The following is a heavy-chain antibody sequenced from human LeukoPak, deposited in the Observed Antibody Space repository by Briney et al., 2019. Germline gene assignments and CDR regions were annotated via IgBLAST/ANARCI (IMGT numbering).Heavy chain of an antibody. CDR1: GFTFTNAW. J-gene: IGHJ3*02. CDR3: ARHAPRTTGTTGGTFDI. Sequence: GSLRLSCAASGFTFTNAWVSWVRQAPGKGLEWIGYIFSTGSTNYNPSLKSRVTISVDTSKNQFSLKLSSVTAADTAVYYCARHAPRTTGTTGGTFDIWAQGTMVTFSS. D-gene: IGHD1-1*01. CDR2: IFSTGST. V-gene: IGHV4-59*08.